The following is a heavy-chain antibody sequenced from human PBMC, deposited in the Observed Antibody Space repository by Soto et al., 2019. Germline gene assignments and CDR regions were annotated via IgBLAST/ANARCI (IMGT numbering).Heavy chain of an antibody. CDR2: IDPSDSYT. J-gene: IGHJ6*02. V-gene: IGHV5-10-1*01. D-gene: IGHD2-15*01. CDR1: GYSFTSYW. CDR3: AAGYCSGGSCYFSPPDV. Sequence: GESLKISCKGSGYSFTSYWISWVRQMPGKGLEWMGRIDPSDSYTNYSPSFQGHVTISADKSISTAYLQWSSLKASDTAMYYCAAGYCSGGSCYFSPPDVWGQGTTVTVS.